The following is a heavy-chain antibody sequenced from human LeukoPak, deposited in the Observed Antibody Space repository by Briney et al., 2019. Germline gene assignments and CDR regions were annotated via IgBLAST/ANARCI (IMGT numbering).Heavy chain of an antibody. J-gene: IGHJ3*02. V-gene: IGHV3-23*01. Sequence: GSLRLSCAASGFTFSSYAMSWVRQAPGKGLEWVSDISASGDSTNYADSVKGRFTISRDNSKNTLYLQVNSLRAEDTALYYCARDAFDFNSRDNDAFDIWGQGTMVTVSS. CDR2: ISASGDST. D-gene: IGHD3-9*01. CDR1: GFTFSSYA. CDR3: ARDAFDFNSRDNDAFDI.